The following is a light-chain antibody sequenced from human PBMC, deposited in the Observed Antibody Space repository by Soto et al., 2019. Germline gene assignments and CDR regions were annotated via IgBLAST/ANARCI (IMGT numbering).Light chain of an antibody. V-gene: IGKV3-15*01. CDR3: QQYNSWPPLT. J-gene: IGKJ4*01. CDR2: GAS. Sequence: EIVMTQSPATLSVSPGERATLSCRASQSVSSNLAWYQQKPGQAPRHLIYGASTRATGIPARFSGSGSGTEFTLTISSVQSEDLAVYYCQQYNSWPPLTFGGGTKVEIK. CDR1: QSVSSN.